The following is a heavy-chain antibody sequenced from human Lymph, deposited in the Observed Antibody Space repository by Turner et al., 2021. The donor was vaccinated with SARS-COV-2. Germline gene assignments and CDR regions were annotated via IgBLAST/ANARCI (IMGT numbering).Heavy chain of an antibody. D-gene: IGHD3-22*01. CDR1: GFTFSNYG. CDR3: AREGYFYDTSRAFDI. V-gene: IGHV3-33*01. J-gene: IGHJ3*02. CDR2: IWYDGSNK. Sequence: QVQLVESGGGVGQPGRSLRLSCAASGFTFSNYGIHWVRQAPGKGLEWVAVIWYDGSNKYYADSVKGRFTISRDNSKNTLYLQMNSLRAEDTAVYYCAREGYFYDTSRAFDIWGQGTMVTVSS.